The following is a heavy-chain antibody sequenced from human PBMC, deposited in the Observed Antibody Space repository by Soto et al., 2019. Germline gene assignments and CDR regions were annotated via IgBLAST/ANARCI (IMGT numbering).Heavy chain of an antibody. D-gene: IGHD2-2*01. CDR1: GGSISSSNW. CDR3: ARDWIVVVPAAIRYYGMDV. CDR2: IYHSGST. Sequence: QVQLQESGPGLVKPSGTLSLTCAVSGGSISSSNWWSWVRQPPGKGLEWIGEIYHSGSTNYNPSLTGRVTMSVDRSTTQFSLTLSAVTAADTAVYYCARDWIVVVPAAIRYYGMDVWGQGTTVTVSS. J-gene: IGHJ6*02. V-gene: IGHV4-4*02.